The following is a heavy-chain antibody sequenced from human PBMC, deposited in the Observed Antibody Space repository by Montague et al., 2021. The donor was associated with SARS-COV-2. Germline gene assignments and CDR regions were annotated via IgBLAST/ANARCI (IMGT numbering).Heavy chain of an antibody. CDR2: IYYSGST. J-gene: IGHJ3*02. CDR3: ARTGLGAYDILTGYTVNAFDM. V-gene: IGHV4-59*01. Sequence: SETLSLICTVSGGSITSYYWIWIRQPPGKGLEWVGRIYYSGSTNYNPSLKSRVTISVDTSKNQFSLKLSSVTAADTAVYYCARTGLGAYDILTGYTVNAFDMWGQGTMVTGSS. CDR1: GGSITSYY. D-gene: IGHD3-9*01.